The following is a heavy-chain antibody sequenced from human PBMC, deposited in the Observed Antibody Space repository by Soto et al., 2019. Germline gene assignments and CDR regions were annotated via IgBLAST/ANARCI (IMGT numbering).Heavy chain of an antibody. CDR3: ARAVGYGDFSAALLD. V-gene: IGHV1-69*01. Sequence: VQLMQSGAEVKQPGSSVKVSCKASGGTFSSHSINWVRQSPGQGLEWMGGIITLFGTANYAQNFQGRVTITADQSTSTAYMELNSLRSEDTAVYYCARAVGYGDFSAALLDWGQGTLVTVSS. D-gene: IGHD4-17*01. J-gene: IGHJ4*02. CDR1: GGTFSSHS. CDR2: IITLFGTA.